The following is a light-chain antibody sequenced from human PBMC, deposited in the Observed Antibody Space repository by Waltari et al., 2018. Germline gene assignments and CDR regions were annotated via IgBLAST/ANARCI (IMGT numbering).Light chain of an antibody. J-gene: IGLJ3*02. Sequence: QSALTQPASVSGSPGQSITISCTGTTSDVGIYNLVSWYQQQPGKAPKLIIFEVTERPSGVSNRFSGSKSGNTASLTISGLQAEDEGDYYCCSYASRNSLWVFGGGTKVTV. CDR2: EVT. V-gene: IGLV2-23*02. CDR1: TSDVGIYNL. CDR3: CSYASRNSLWV.